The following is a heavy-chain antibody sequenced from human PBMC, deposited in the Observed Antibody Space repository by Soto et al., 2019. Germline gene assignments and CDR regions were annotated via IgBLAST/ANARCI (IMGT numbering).Heavy chain of an antibody. J-gene: IGHJ4*02. CDR2: IITMFGTA. CDR3: ASGIQLWLRRINNGYSG. D-gene: IGHD5-18*01. CDR1: GGTFSTYA. V-gene: IGHV1-69*12. Sequence: QVQLVQSGAEVKKPESSVKVSCKAPGGTFSTYAISWVRQAPGQGLEWMGGIITMFGTANYAQRFQDRVTITADESTNTVYMELSSLRSEATAVYFCASGIQLWLRRINNGYSGWGQGTLVTVSS.